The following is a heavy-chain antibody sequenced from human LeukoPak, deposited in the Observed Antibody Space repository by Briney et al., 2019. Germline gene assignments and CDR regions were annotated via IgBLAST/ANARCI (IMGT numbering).Heavy chain of an antibody. D-gene: IGHD2-15*01. CDR2: ISSNSNNI. J-gene: IGHJ4*02. CDR1: GFTFSYYS. Sequence: GGSLRLSCGASGFTFSYYSVNWVRQAPGKGLEWVSSISSNSNNIYYADSVKGRFTISRDNAKNSLYLQMSSLRAEDTAVYYCAREWGYCSGGSCPPDHFDYWGQGTLVTVSS. CDR3: AREWGYCSGGSCPPDHFDY. V-gene: IGHV3-21*01.